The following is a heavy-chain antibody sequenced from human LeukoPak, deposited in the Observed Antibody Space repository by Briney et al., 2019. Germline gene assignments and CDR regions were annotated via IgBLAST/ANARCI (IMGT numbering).Heavy chain of an antibody. J-gene: IGHJ1*01. Sequence: GAPVKVSCKASGYTFSNYYIHWVRQAPGQGLEWLGLINPNGGSTNPAPKFRGRVTLTRDVSSSTAYMELSSLRSEDTAVYYCARAAVSAGVSTYLLHSWGQGTLVTVSS. CDR2: INPNGGST. CDR3: ARAAVSAGVSTYLLHS. D-gene: IGHD3-3*01. CDR1: GYTFSNYY. V-gene: IGHV1-46*01.